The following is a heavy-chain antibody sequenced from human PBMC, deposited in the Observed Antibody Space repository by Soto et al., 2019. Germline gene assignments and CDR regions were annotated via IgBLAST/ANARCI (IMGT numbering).Heavy chain of an antibody. Sequence: EVQLLESGGGLVRPGGSLRLSCAASGFTFYNYAMNWVRQAPGKGLEWVSTISGGGDDTYYADSVKGRFTISRDNSRNTVYLQMISLRAEDTAVYYCAKKGLGSLATYCTTGDCHYAFDVWGQGTLVTVSS. CDR3: AKKGLGSLATYCTTGDCHYAFDV. CDR1: GFTFYNYA. J-gene: IGHJ3*01. V-gene: IGHV3-23*01. CDR2: ISGGGDDT. D-gene: IGHD2-8*01.